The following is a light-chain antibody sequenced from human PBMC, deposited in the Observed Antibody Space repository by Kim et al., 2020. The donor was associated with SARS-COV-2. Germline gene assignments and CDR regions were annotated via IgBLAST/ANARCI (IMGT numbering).Light chain of an antibody. J-gene: IGKJ3*01. CDR1: QGISSY. CDR2: AAS. V-gene: IGKV1-8*01. CDR3: QQYYSYSFT. Sequence: AIRMTQSPSSLSASTGDRVTITCRASQGISSYLAWYQQKPGKAPKLLIYAASTLQSGVPSRFSGSGSGTDFTLTISCLHSEDFATYYCQQYYSYSFTFGPGTKVDIK.